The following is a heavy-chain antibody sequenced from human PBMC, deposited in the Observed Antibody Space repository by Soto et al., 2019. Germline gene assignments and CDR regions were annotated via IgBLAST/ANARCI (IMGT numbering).Heavy chain of an antibody. CDR3: VRTGLVVAAATREDY. J-gene: IGHJ4*02. CDR1: GFTFSSYW. V-gene: IGHV3-74*01. D-gene: IGHD2-15*01. CDR2: INSDGSST. Sequence: EVQLVESGGGLVQPGGSLRLSCAASGFTFSSYWMHWVRQAPGKGLVWVSRINSDGSSTSYADSVKGRFTISRDNAKNTLYLQMNSLRAEDTAVYYRVRTGLVVAAATREDYWGQGTLVTVSS.